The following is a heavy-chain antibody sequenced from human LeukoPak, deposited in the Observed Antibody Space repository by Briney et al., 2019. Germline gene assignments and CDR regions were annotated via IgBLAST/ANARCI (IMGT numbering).Heavy chain of an antibody. CDR1: GVTFSSYS. D-gene: IGHD1-26*01. CDR3: AKDREVWYFDL. Sequence: GGSLRLSCAAAGVTFSSYSMNLVRQAPGKGLEWVSSISSNSSYIYYADSVKGRFTISRDNAKNSLYLQMNSLRAEDTAVYYCAKDREVWYFDLWGRGTLVTVSS. J-gene: IGHJ2*01. V-gene: IGHV3-21*04. CDR2: ISSNSSYI.